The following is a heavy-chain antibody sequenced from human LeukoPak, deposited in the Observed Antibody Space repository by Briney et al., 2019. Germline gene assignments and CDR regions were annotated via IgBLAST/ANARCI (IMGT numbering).Heavy chain of an antibody. J-gene: IGHJ4*02. D-gene: IGHD3-10*01. CDR3: ARVGSYCFEY. CDR1: GGSISTYY. V-gene: IGHV4-59*01. CDR2: IDYSGAT. Sequence: SESLSLTCTVSGGSISTYYWTWIRPPPAKGLEWIGYIDYSGATNYNPSLKSRVTMPVDTSKHQFSLKLTSVTAADTAVYYCARVGSYCFEYWGQGALVTVS.